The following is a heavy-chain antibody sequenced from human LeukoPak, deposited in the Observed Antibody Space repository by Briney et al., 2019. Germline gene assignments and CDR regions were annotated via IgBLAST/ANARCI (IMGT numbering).Heavy chain of an antibody. J-gene: IGHJ5*02. CDR1: GYTFTGYY. CDR3: ARDSEHYYYDSSGYYFDP. D-gene: IGHD3-22*01. CDR2: INPNSGGT. Sequence: ASVKVSCKASGYTFTGYYMHWVRQAPGQGLEWMGWINPNSGGTNYAQKFQGRVTMTRDTSIGTAYMELSRLRSDDTAVYYCARDSEHYYYDSSGYYFDPWGQGTLVTVSS. V-gene: IGHV1-2*02.